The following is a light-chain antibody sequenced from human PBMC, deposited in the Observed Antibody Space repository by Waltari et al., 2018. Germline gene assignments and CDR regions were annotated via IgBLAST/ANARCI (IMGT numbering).Light chain of an antibody. J-gene: IGLJ2*01. CDR1: RSNIGSNT. CDR2: LDD. V-gene: IGLV1-44*01. CDR3: STWDDSLNDVL. Sequence: QSMLTQPPSTSGTPGERVTISCSGGRSNIGSNTVDWYKQVPGTAPQLLIYLDDQRTSGVPDRFSASKSGTSASLAISGLQSGDEADYYCSTWDDSLNDVLFGGGTRVTVL.